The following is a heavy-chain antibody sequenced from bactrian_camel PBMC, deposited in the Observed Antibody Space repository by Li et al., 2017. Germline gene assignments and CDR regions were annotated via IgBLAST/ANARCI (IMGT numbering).Heavy chain of an antibody. CDR2: ISSGGRVE. D-gene: IGHD6*01. Sequence: VQLVESGGGSVQAGGSLRLSCVTSRSTHDSHSGYCMGWFRQAPGKEREGVAAISSGGRVETYDGSTKGRFTISQDNAKTTLYLQMNNLKPEDTAIYYCAAGPGTRSTVVGGFCLWMFDEGSRGYWGQGTQVTVS. V-gene: IGHV3S26*01. J-gene: IGHJ6*01. CDR3: AAGPGTRSTVVGGFCLWMFDEGSRGY. CDR1: RSTHDSHSGYC.